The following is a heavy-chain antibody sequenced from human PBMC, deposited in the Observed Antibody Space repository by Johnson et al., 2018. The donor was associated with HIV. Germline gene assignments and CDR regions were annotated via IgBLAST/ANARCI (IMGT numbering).Heavy chain of an antibody. Sequence: VQLVESGGGLVKPGGSLRLSCAASGFTFNNAWMSWVRQTPGKGLEWVGRIKRQTGGGTTDYAARVRCRFTISRDNSKNTLYLQMNSLKTEDTAVYSCTTDWGSYNGDAFDIWGQGTMVTVSS. D-gene: IGHD1-26*01. J-gene: IGHJ3*02. CDR2: IKRQTGGGTT. CDR3: TTDWGSYNGDAFDI. V-gene: IGHV3-15*01. CDR1: GFTFNNAW.